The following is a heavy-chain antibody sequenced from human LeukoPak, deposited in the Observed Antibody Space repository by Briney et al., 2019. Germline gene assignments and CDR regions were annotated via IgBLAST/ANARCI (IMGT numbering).Heavy chain of an antibody. CDR2: VKSKTDGGAT. D-gene: IGHD3-10*01. Sequence: GGSLRLSCAASGFSLSNAWMSWVRQAPGKGLEWVGRVKSKTDGGATDYAAPVKGRFTISRDDSKNTLYLQMNSLRAEDTAVYYCARDLQSSSYAELDYWGQGTLVTVSS. J-gene: IGHJ4*02. V-gene: IGHV3-15*01. CDR1: GFSLSNAW. CDR3: ARDLQSSSYAELDY.